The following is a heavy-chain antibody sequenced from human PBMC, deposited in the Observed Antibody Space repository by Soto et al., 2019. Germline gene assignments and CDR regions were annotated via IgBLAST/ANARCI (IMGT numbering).Heavy chain of an antibody. CDR1: GFTLSSHW. CDR3: ARGGGGDVYGANYAMDV. Sequence: EVQLVDSGGGLVQPGGSLRLSCAASGFTLSSHWMHWVRQVPGKGLVWVSGINSDGSRTSYADSVKGRLTISRDNAKKTLYVQMDRLRPGDTAVYYCARGGGGDVYGANYAMDVWGQGTTVTVSS. CDR2: INSDGSRT. V-gene: IGHV3-74*01. D-gene: IGHD4-17*01. J-gene: IGHJ6*02.